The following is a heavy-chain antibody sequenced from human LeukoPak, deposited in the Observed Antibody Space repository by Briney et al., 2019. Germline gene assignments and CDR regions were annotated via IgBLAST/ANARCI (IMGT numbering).Heavy chain of an antibody. CDR2: IRSSGSTI. CDR3: ARENWNYRHIDY. D-gene: IGHD1-7*01. Sequence: GGSLRLSCVASGFTFSDYYLSWIRQAPGKGLEWVSYIRSSGSTIYYADTVKGRFTISRDNAKNPLYLQRNSLRAEDTAVYYCARENWNYRHIDYWGQGTLVTVSS. V-gene: IGHV3-11*01. J-gene: IGHJ4*02. CDR1: GFTFSDYY.